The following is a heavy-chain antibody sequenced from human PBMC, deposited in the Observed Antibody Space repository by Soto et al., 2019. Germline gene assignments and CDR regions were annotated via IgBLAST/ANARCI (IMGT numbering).Heavy chain of an antibody. Sequence: QVQLVQSGAEVKKPGSSVKVSCKASGGTFSSYAISWVRQAPGQGLEWMGGIIPIFGTANYAQKFQGRVTITADESTSTAYMELSRLRSEDTAVYYCARGPLQGYCSGGSCFLFDYWGQGTLVTVSS. V-gene: IGHV1-69*01. D-gene: IGHD2-15*01. J-gene: IGHJ4*02. CDR1: GGTFSSYA. CDR3: ARGPLQGYCSGGSCFLFDY. CDR2: IIPIFGTA.